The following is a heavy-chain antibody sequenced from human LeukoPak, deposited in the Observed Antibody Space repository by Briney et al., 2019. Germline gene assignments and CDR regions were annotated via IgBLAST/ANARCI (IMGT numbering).Heavy chain of an antibody. Sequence: PSETLSLTCTVSGGSISSGGYYWSWIRQHPGKGLEWIGYIYYSGSTYYNPSLKSRVTISVDTSKNQFSLKLSSATAADTAVYYCARGLSEDCSSTSCYRVWFDPWGQGTLVTVSS. CDR2: IYYSGST. D-gene: IGHD2-2*01. CDR3: ARGLSEDCSSTSCYRVWFDP. CDR1: GGSISSGGYY. J-gene: IGHJ5*02. V-gene: IGHV4-31*03.